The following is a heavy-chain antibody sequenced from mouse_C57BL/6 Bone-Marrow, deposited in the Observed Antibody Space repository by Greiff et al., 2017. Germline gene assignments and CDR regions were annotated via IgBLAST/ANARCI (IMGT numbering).Heavy chain of an antibody. V-gene: IGHV5-6*01. J-gene: IGHJ3*01. CDR3: AKGIYGNPFAY. Sequence: VQLKESGGDLVKPGGSLKLSCAASGFTFSSYGMSWVRQTPDKRLEWVATISSGGSCTYYPDSVKGRFTISRDNAKNTLYLQMSSLKSEDTAMYYCAKGIYGNPFAYWGQGTLVTVSA. D-gene: IGHD2-1*01. CDR2: ISSGGSCT. CDR1: GFTFSSYG.